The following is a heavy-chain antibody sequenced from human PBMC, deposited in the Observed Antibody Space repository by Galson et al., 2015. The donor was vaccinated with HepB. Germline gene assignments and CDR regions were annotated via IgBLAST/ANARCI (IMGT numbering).Heavy chain of an antibody. CDR1: GYTFTSYD. V-gene: IGHV1-8*01. Sequence: SVKVSCKASGYTFTSYDINWVRQATGQGLEWMGWMDPNSGNTGYAQKFQGRVTMTRNTSISTAYMELSSLRSEDTAVYYCARQAIVLVVYARRAGRRGYYMDVWGKGTTVTVSS. J-gene: IGHJ6*03. D-gene: IGHD2-8*02. CDR2: MDPNSGNT. CDR3: ARQAIVLVVYARRAGRRGYYMDV.